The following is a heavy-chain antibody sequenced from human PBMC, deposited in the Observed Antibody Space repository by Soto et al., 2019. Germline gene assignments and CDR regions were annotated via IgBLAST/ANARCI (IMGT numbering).Heavy chain of an antibody. D-gene: IGHD2-15*01. CDR3: ARTPGYCSGGSRYAVGYFDY. V-gene: IGHV4-61*01. J-gene: IGHJ4*02. CDR1: GGSVSSGSYY. CDR2: MSCTGST. Sequence: QVQLQESGPGLVKPSETLSLTCSVSGGSVSSGSYYWSWIRQPPGKGLEWIGYMSCTGSTNCNPSLKSRVTISVDTSKNQFSLKLSSVTAADTAVYYCARTPGYCSGGSRYAVGYFDYWGQGTLVTVSS.